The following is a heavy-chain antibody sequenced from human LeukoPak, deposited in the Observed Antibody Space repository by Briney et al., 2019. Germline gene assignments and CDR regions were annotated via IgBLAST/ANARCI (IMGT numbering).Heavy chain of an antibody. Sequence: SVKVSCKASGFTSTNFAVQWVRQDRGQRLEWIGWIIVGSGATKCAQDFQERVTITRDLSTSTLYMELRSLTSEDTAVYYCAADLSNPRMGASYLDSWGQGTLVTVSS. J-gene: IGHJ4*02. CDR2: IIVGSGAT. CDR3: AADLSNPRMGASYLDS. CDR1: GFTSTNFA. V-gene: IGHV1-58*01. D-gene: IGHD3-16*01.